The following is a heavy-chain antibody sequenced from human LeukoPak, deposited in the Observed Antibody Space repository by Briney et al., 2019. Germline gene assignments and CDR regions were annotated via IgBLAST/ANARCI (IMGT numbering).Heavy chain of an antibody. V-gene: IGHV1-69*06. CDR1: GGTFSSYA. D-gene: IGHD6-19*01. CDR2: IIPIFGTA. Sequence: SVKVSCKASGGTFSSYAISWVRQAPGQGLEWMGGIIPIFGTANYAQKFQGRVTITADKSTSTAYMELSSLRSEDTAVYYCASQYSSGWYGYFDYWGQGTLVTVSS. CDR3: ASQYSSGWYGYFDY. J-gene: IGHJ4*02.